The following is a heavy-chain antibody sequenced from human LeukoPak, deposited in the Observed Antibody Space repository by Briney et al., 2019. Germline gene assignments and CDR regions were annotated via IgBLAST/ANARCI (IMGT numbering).Heavy chain of an antibody. CDR3: AREVAASFDY. D-gene: IGHD2-15*01. CDR1: GGSISSGGYY. CDR2: IYYSGST. V-gene: IGHV4-31*03. Sequence: PSQTLPLTCTVSGGSISSGGYYWSWIRQHPGKGLEWIRYIYYSGSTYYNPSLKSRVTISVDTSKNQFSLKLSSVTAADTAVYYCAREVAASFDYWGQGTLVTVSS. J-gene: IGHJ4*02.